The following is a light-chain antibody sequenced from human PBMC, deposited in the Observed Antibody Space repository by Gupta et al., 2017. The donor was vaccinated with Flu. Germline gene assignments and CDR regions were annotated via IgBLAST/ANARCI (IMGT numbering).Light chain of an antibody. Sequence: SSVLPQPPSVSVFPGQTATITCSGNKLGDKYASWYQQKAGQPPILILYHDAKRPSGIPERFSGSNSGNTATLTVSETQVVDEADYYCQAWDSGVVVFGGGTKLTVL. V-gene: IGLV3-1*01. CDR2: HDA. J-gene: IGLJ2*01. CDR3: QAWDSGVVV. CDR1: KLGDKY.